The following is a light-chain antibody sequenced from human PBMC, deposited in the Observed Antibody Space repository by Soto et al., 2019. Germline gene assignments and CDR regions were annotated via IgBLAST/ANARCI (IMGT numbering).Light chain of an antibody. CDR3: LQYNSWPT. CDR2: GAS. V-gene: IGKV3-15*01. CDR1: QSVSSN. J-gene: IGKJ1*01. Sequence: IVLTQSASTLPVSPGETSTLSCRASQSVSSNLAWYQQKPGQAPRLLIYGASTRATGIPARFSGSGSGTEFTLTISSLQSEDFAIYYCLQYNSWPTFGQGSKVDTK.